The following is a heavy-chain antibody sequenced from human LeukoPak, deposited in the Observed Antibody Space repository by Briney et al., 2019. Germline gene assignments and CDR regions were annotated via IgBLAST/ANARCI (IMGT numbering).Heavy chain of an antibody. D-gene: IGHD3-22*01. V-gene: IGHV1-46*01. CDR1: GYTFTSYY. CDR3: ARVSLPVSSGYYYAEFDY. CDR2: INPSGGST. Sequence: ASVKVSCKASGYTFTSYYMHWVRQAPGQGLEWMGIINPSGGSTSYAQKFQGRVTMTRDTSTSTAYMELSSLRSEDTAVYYCARVSLPVSSGYYYAEFDYWGQGTLVTVSS. J-gene: IGHJ4*02.